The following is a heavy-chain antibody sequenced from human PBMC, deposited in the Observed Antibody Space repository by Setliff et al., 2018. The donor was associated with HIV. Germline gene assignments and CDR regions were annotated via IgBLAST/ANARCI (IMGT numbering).Heavy chain of an antibody. CDR2: INPNSGDT. D-gene: IGHD6-13*01. CDR1: GYTFTGYY. CDR3: ARRGRQQSDAFDI. Sequence: ASVKVSCKASGYTFTGYYVHWVRQAPGQGLKWVGRINPNSGDTNYAQKFQGRVTMTRDTSISTAYMELSRLRSDDTAVYYCARRGRQQSDAFDIWGQGTMVTVSS. V-gene: IGHV1-2*06. J-gene: IGHJ3*02.